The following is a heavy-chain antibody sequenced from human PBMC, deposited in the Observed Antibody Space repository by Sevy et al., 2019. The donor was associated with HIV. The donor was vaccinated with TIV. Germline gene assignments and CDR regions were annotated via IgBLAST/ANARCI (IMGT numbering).Heavy chain of an antibody. CDR1: GFTFSSYE. CDR3: ARVRYTYGFPIFFDY. Sequence: GSLRLSCAASGFTFSSYEMNWIRQPPGKGLEWIEYSGNTNYNSSLKSRVTISVDTSKNQFSLKLNSVTAADTAVYYCARVRYTYGFPIFFDYWGQGTLVTVSS. V-gene: IGHV4-59*01. J-gene: IGHJ4*02. D-gene: IGHD5-18*01. CDR2: YSGNT.